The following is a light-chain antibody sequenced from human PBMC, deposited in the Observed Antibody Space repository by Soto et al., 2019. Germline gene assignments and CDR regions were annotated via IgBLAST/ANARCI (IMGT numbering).Light chain of an antibody. CDR3: QHHGTSPPSWT. V-gene: IGKV3-20*01. Sequence: EIVLTQSPGTLSLSPGERATLFCRASQSVSSSYLAWYQQKPGQAPRLLIYGASSRATGIPDRFSGSGSGTDFTLTISRLEPEDFAVYYYQHHGTSPPSWTLGQGTKVEIK. J-gene: IGKJ1*01. CDR1: QSVSSSY. CDR2: GAS.